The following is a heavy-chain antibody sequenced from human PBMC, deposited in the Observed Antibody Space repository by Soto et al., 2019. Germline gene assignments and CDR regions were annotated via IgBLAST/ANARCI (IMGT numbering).Heavy chain of an antibody. D-gene: IGHD3-22*01. CDR2: IYYSGST. Sequence: TLSLTCTVSGGSISSYYWSWIRQPPGKGLEWIGYIYYSGSTNYNPSLKSRVTISVDTSKNQFSLKLSSVTAADTAVYYCARRGFYYDSSGYYYAFDIWGQGTMVTVXS. CDR1: GGSISSYY. V-gene: IGHV4-59*01. J-gene: IGHJ3*02. CDR3: ARRGFYYDSSGYYYAFDI.